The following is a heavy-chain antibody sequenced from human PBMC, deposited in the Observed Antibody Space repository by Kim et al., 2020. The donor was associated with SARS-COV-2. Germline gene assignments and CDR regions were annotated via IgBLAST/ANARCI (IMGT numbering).Heavy chain of an antibody. D-gene: IGHD6-13*01. CDR1: GYTFTGYY. J-gene: IGHJ6*02. V-gene: IGHV1-2*06. CDR2: INPNSGGT. CDR3: ARDEQQLSYYYYGMDV. Sequence: ASVKVSCKASGYTFTGYYMHWVRHAPGQGLEWMGRINPNSGGTNYAQKFQGRVTMTRDTSISTAYMELSRLRSDDTAVYYCARDEQQLSYYYYGMDVWGQGTTVTVSS.